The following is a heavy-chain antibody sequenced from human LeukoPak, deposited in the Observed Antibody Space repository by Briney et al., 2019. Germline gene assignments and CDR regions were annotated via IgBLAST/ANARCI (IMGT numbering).Heavy chain of an antibody. V-gene: IGHV1-46*01. J-gene: IGHJ3*02. CDR3: ASRGRTIVVVIDDAFDI. D-gene: IGHD3-22*01. CDR2: INPSGGST. Sequence: ASVKVPCKASGYTFTSYYMHWVRQAPGQGLEWMGIINPSGGSTSYAQKFQGRVTMTRDTSTSTVYMELSSLRSEDTAVYYCASRGRTIVVVIDDAFDIWGQGTMVTVSS. CDR1: GYTFTSYY.